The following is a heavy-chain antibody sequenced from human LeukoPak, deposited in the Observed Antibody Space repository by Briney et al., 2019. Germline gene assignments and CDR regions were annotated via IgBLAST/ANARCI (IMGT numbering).Heavy chain of an antibody. J-gene: IGHJ4*02. D-gene: IGHD5-12*01. CDR1: GFTFSSYG. CDR3: ARVTDTVALDY. V-gene: IGHV3-30*03. Sequence: PGGSLRLSCAASGFTFSSYGMHWVRQAPGKGLEWVAVISYDGSNESYGDSVKGRFTISRDNSKNTLYLQMNSLRAEDTAVYYCARVTDTVALDYWGQGTLVTVSS. CDR2: ISYDGSNE.